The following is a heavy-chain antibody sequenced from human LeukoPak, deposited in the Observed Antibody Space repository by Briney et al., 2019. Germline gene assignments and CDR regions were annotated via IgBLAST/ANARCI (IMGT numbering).Heavy chain of an antibody. J-gene: IGHJ4*02. CDR3: ARVSYSGSYYEY. Sequence: ASAKVSCKASGYTFTGYYMHWVRQAPGQGLEWMGWINPNSGGTNYAQKFQGRVTMTRDTSISTAYMELSRLRSDDTAVYYCARVSYSGSYYEYWGQGTLVTVSS. CDR2: INPNSGGT. V-gene: IGHV1-2*02. CDR1: GYTFTGYY. D-gene: IGHD1-26*01.